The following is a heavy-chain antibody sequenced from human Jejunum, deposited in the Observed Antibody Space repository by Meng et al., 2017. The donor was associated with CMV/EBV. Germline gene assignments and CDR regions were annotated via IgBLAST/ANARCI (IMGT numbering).Heavy chain of an antibody. CDR2: ITSGSRYI. D-gene: IGHD6-13*01. CDR1: GLDYNTYT. J-gene: IGHJ4*02. Sequence: AASGLDYNTYTMNRVRQAPGKGLEWVSSITSGSRYIFYTDSVKGRFTLSRDNAKKSLYLQMNSLRAADTAVYYCATDYRRGAGPNWGQGTRVTVSS. CDR3: ATDYRRGAGPN. V-gene: IGHV3-21*01.